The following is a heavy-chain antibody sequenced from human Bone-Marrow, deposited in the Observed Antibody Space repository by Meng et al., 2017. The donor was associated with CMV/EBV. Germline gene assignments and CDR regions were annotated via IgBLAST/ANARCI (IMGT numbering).Heavy chain of an antibody. CDR1: GYTFTGYY. CDR2: INPNSGGT. CDR3: ARGYSGYDLHPDYRYYYYYGMDV. J-gene: IGHJ6*02. D-gene: IGHD5-12*01. Sequence: ASVKVSCKASGYTFTGYYMHWVRQAPGQGLEWMGWINPNSGGTNYAQKFQGRVTMTRDTSISTAYMELSRLRSDDTAVYYCARGYSGYDLHPDYRYYYYYGMDVCGQGTTVTVSS. V-gene: IGHV1-2*02.